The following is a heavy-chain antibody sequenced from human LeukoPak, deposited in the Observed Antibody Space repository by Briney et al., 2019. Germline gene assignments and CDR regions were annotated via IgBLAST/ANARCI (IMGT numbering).Heavy chain of an antibody. CDR2: IYYSGST. CDR3: ARYGVESPHRNWFDP. Sequence: SETLSLTCTVSGGSISSYYWSWIRQPPGKGLEWIGYIYYSGSTNYNPSLKSRVTISVDTSKNQFSLKLSSATAADTAVYYCARYGVESPHRNWFDPWGQGTLVTVSS. J-gene: IGHJ5*02. CDR1: GGSISSYY. V-gene: IGHV4-59*01. D-gene: IGHD3-10*01.